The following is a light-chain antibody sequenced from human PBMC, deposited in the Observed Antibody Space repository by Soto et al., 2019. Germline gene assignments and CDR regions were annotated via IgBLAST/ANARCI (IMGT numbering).Light chain of an antibody. CDR3: QQLNSFPIP. Sequence: IQLTQSPSSLSASVGDRVTITCRASQGISSFLAWYQQKPGKAPKLQIYGASTLQSGVPSRFSGSGSGTDFTLTIGSLQPEDIATYYCQQLNSFPIPFGPGTKVDIK. CDR1: QGISSF. J-gene: IGKJ3*01. V-gene: IGKV1-9*01. CDR2: GAS.